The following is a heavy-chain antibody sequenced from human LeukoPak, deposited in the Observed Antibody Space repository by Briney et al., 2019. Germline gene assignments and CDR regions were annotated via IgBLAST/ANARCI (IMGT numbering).Heavy chain of an antibody. D-gene: IGHD3-10*01. CDR3: ARDPGEMVRVGGMDV. V-gene: IGHV3-21*01. J-gene: IGHJ6*02. CDR2: ISSSSSYI. CDR1: GFTFSSYS. Sequence: PGGSLRLSCAASGFTFSSYSMNWVRQAPGKGLEWVSSISSSSSYIYYADSVKGRFTISRDNAKNSLYLQMNSLRAEDTAVYYCARDPGEMVRVGGMDVWGQGTTVTVSS.